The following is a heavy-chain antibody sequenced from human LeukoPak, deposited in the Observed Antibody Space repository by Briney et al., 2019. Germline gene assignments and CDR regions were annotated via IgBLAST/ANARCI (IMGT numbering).Heavy chain of an antibody. Sequence: GGSLRLSCAASGFTFGDYAMHWVRQAPGKGLEWVPSISSSSSYIYYADSVKGRFTISRDNAKNSLYLQMNSLRAEDTAVYYCASLTYYYDSSGYSTFFDYWGQGTLVTVSS. CDR3: ASLTYYYDSSGYSTFFDY. CDR2: ISSSSSYI. D-gene: IGHD3-22*01. CDR1: GFTFGDYA. V-gene: IGHV3-21*01. J-gene: IGHJ4*02.